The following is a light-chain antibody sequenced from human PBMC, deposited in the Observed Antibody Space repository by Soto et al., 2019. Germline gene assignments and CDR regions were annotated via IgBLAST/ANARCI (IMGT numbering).Light chain of an antibody. J-gene: IGKJ5*01. CDR2: GAS. Sequence: EIVLTQAPGTPSLSPGGRATLSCRDSQSVSSSYLAWYQQKPGQAPRLLIYGASSRATGIPDRFSGSGSGTDFTLTISRLEPEDFAVYYCQQYGSSLITFGQGTRLEIK. V-gene: IGKV3-20*01. CDR3: QQYGSSLIT. CDR1: QSVSSSY.